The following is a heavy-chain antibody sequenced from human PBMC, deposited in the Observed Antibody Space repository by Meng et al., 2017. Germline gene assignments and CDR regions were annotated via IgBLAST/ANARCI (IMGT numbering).Heavy chain of an antibody. CDR2: INHSRST. D-gene: IGHD3-22*01. V-gene: IGHV4-34*01. CDR3: ARASPYDRGGYFDY. Sequence: KPYVTLSPTCAVYGGTFSGYYCSWTRQPPGKGLELIGEINHSRSTNYNTSLKSRVTISVDTSKNQYSLKLSSVTAADTAVYYCARASPYDRGGYFDYWGQGTLVTVSS. J-gene: IGHJ4*02. CDR1: GGTFSGYY.